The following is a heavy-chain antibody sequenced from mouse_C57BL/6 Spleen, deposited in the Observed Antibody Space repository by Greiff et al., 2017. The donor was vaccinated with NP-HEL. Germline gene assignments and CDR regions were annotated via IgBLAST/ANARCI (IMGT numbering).Heavy chain of an antibody. CDR1: GFNITDYY. V-gene: IGHV14-2*01. Sequence: EVQLHQSGAELVKPGASVKLSCTASGFNITDYYMHWVKQRTEQGLEWIGRIDPEDGETKYAPKFQGKATITADTSSNTAYLQLSSLTAEDTAVYYCVRTGYFDYWGQGTTLTVSS. CDR2: IDPEDGET. D-gene: IGHD4-1*01. J-gene: IGHJ2*01. CDR3: VRTGYFDY.